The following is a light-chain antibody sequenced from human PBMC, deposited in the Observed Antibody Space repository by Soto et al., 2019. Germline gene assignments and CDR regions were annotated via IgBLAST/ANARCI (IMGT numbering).Light chain of an antibody. Sequence: QSVLTQPASVSGSPGQSITISCTGTSSDVGGYNYVSWYQQHPGKAPKLMIHDVSNRPSGVSNRFSGSKSGNTASLTISGLQAEDEADYYCSSYTSSLWVFGGGTKLTVL. V-gene: IGLV2-14*01. CDR2: DVS. J-gene: IGLJ3*02. CDR1: SSDVGGYNY. CDR3: SSYTSSLWV.